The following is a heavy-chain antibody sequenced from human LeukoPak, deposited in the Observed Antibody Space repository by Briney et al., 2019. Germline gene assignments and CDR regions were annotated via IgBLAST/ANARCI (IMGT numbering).Heavy chain of an antibody. D-gene: IGHD3-16*01. CDR2: IYYSGST. CDR3: ARGDDYVWGAFDY. V-gene: IGHV4-59*01. CDR1: GGSISSYY. Sequence: SETLSLTCTVSGGSISSYYWSWIRQPPGKGLEWIGYIYYSGSTNHNPSLKSRVTISVDTSKNQFSLKLSSVTAADTAVYYCARGDDYVWGAFDYWGQGTLVTVSS. J-gene: IGHJ4*02.